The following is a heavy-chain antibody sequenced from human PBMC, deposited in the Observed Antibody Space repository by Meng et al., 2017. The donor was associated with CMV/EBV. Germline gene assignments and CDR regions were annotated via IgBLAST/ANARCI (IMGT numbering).Heavy chain of an antibody. CDR3: ASYVAGDGGRGS. CDR1: GGSVSSGNTH. Sequence: ARLLAPATGLVLPSPTLSLTCSVTGGSVSSGNTHWSWIRQPAGKGPEWIGQIYTKGISYYNPSLESRLTISVDTSKNEFSLKLRSVTAADTAVYYCASYVAGDGGRGSWGQGVLVTVSS. CDR2: IYTKGIS. D-gene: IGHD3-16*01. J-gene: IGHJ5*02. V-gene: IGHV4-61*02.